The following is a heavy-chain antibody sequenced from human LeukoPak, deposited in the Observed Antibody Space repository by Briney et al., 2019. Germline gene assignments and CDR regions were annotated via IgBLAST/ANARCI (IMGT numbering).Heavy chain of an antibody. CDR1: GGSISSYS. J-gene: IGHJ6*03. Sequence: PSETLSLTCTVSGGSISSYSWGWIRQPPGKGLEWIGRINYSGATYYSPSLKSRVTISVDTSRNHFSLKVTSVTAADTAVYYCASLTHSYYADPAGYYPFYYMDVWGKGTTVTVSS. CDR2: INYSGAT. CDR3: ASLTHSYYADPAGYYPFYYMDV. V-gene: IGHV4-39*02. D-gene: IGHD3-22*01.